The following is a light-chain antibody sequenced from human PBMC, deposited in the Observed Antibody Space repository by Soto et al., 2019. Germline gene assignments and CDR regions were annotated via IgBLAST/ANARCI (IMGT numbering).Light chain of an antibody. CDR1: QSVSSSY. Sequence: EIVLTQSPGTLSLSPGERATLSCRASQSVSSSYLAWYQQKPGRAPRLLIYGASIRATGIPDRFSGSGSGTDFTLTISRLEPEDFAVFYCQQYASSVTFGPGTKLDIK. CDR3: QQYASSVT. CDR2: GAS. V-gene: IGKV3-20*01. J-gene: IGKJ3*01.